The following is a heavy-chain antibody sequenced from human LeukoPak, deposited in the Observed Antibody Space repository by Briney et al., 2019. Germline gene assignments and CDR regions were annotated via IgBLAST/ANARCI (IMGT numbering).Heavy chain of an antibody. V-gene: IGHV3-9*01. CDR3: AKDRPVATTLHHFDH. CDR1: GFSFDDYA. J-gene: IGHJ4*02. Sequence: GGSLRLSCVVSGFSFDDYAMHWVRQGPGKALEWVSVISWDGNEVAYADSVKGRFTISRDNAKNSLYLQMTSLRPEDTALYYCAKDRPVATTLHHFDHWGLGTLVTVSS. D-gene: IGHD1-26*01. CDR2: ISWDGNEV.